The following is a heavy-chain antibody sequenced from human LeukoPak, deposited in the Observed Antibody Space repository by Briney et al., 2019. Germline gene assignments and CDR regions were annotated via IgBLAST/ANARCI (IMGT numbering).Heavy chain of an antibody. V-gene: IGHV1-46*01. J-gene: IGHJ4*02. CDR2: INPSGGST. CDR3: ARGMYYYGSGVSARFDY. Sequence: ASVKVSCKASGYTFTSYYMHWVRQAPGQGLEWMGIINPSGGSTSYAQKFQGRVTMTRDMSTSTVYMELSSLRSEDTAVYYCARGMYYYGSGVSARFDYWGQGTLVTVSS. CDR1: GYTFTSYY. D-gene: IGHD3-10*01.